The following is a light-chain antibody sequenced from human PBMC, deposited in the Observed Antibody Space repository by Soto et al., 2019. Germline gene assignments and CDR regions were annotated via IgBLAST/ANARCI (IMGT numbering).Light chain of an antibody. CDR3: GTWDSSLSAYV. Sequence: QSALTQPPSVSAAPGQKVTISCSGSSSNIGNNYVSWYQQLPGTAPKLLIYENNKRPLGIPDRFSGSKSGTSATLGITGLQTGDEADYYCGTWDSSLSAYVFGTGTKVTV. J-gene: IGLJ1*01. CDR1: SSNIGNNY. V-gene: IGLV1-51*02. CDR2: ENN.